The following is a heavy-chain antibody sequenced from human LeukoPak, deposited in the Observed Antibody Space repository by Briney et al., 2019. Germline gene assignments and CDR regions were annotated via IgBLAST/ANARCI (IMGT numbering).Heavy chain of an antibody. Sequence: PGGSLRLSCAASGLTFSSSAMSWVRQAPGKGLEWVSAISASGGGTYYADSVKGRFTISRDNSKNTLYLQMNSLRAEDTAVYYCAKGYSSSSRFDSWGQGTLVTVSS. D-gene: IGHD6-6*01. CDR1: GLTFSSSA. J-gene: IGHJ4*02. CDR2: ISASGGGT. V-gene: IGHV3-23*01. CDR3: AKGYSSSSRFDS.